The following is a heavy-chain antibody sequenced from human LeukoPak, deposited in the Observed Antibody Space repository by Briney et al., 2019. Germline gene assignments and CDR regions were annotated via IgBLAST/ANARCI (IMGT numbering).Heavy chain of an antibody. Sequence: SSETLSLTCTVSGYSISSGYYWGWIRQPPGKGLEWIGSIYHSGSTYYNPSLKSRVTISVDTSKNQFSLKLSSVTAADTAVYYCARDGGLAYSGESDYWGQGTLVTVSS. CDR2: IYHSGST. D-gene: IGHD2-15*01. V-gene: IGHV4-38-2*02. CDR1: GYSISSGYY. J-gene: IGHJ4*02. CDR3: ARDGGLAYSGESDY.